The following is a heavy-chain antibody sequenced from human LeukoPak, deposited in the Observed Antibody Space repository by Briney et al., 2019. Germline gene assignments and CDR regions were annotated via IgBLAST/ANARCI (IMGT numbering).Heavy chain of an antibody. V-gene: IGHV4-31*03. CDR3: ARNSSGWSLDY. CDR2: IYYSGST. J-gene: IGHJ4*01. Sequence: SQTLSLTCTVSGDSINSGGYYWSWIRQHPGKGLEWIGHIYYSGSTYYNPSLKSRITISVDTSKSHFSLKLSSVTAADTAVYYCARNSSGWSLDYWGQGTLVTVSS. CDR1: GDSINSGGYY. D-gene: IGHD6-19*01.